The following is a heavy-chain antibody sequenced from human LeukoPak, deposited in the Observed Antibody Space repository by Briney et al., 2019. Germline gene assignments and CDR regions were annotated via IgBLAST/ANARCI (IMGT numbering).Heavy chain of an antibody. CDR1: GYSFTSYW. J-gene: IGHJ5*02. CDR3: ARLPTFGVVTQNWFDP. V-gene: IGHV5-51*01. Sequence: GESLKISCKGSGYSFTSYWIGWVRQMPGKGLEWMGIIYPGDSDTRYSPSFQGQVTISADKSISTAYLQWSSLKASDTAMYCCARLPTFGVVTQNWFDPWGQGTLVTVSS. CDR2: IYPGDSDT. D-gene: IGHD3-3*01.